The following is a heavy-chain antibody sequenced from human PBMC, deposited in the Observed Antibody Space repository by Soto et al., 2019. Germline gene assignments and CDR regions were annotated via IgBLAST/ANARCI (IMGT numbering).Heavy chain of an antibody. Sequence: GGSLRLSCAASGITFSSYNMNWVRQTPGKGLEWVSSISSSSSYKYYADSVKGRFTISRDNAKNSLYLQMNSLRAEDTAVYYCARTSLSYGSGRYWFDYWGQGTLVTVSS. J-gene: IGHJ4*02. CDR2: ISSSSSYK. CDR3: ARTSLSYGSGRYWFDY. D-gene: IGHD3-10*01. V-gene: IGHV3-21*01. CDR1: GITFSSYN.